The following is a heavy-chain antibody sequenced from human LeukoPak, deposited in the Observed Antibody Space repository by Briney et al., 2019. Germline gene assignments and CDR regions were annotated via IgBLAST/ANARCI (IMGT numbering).Heavy chain of an antibody. D-gene: IGHD6-19*01. CDR2: IDPSDSYT. J-gene: IGHJ6*04. V-gene: IGHV5-10-1*01. CDR3: ARHPIAVAGTNYYYCYGMDV. Sequence: GESLKISCKGSGYSFTSYWISWVRQMPGKGLEWMGRIDPSDSYTNYSPSFQGHVTISADKSISTAYLQWSSLKASDTAMYYCARHPIAVAGTNYYYCYGMDVWGKGTTVTVSS. CDR1: GYSFTSYW.